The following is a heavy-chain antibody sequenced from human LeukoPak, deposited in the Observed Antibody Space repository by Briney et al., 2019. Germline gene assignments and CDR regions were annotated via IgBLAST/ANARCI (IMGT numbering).Heavy chain of an antibody. CDR3: AKQHDFWSGYYGGYFDY. J-gene: IGHJ4*02. Sequence: GGSLILSCAASGFTFSSYAMSWVRQAPGKGLEWVSAISGSGGSTYYADSVKGRFTISRDNSKNTLYLQMNSLRAEDTAVYYCAKQHDFWSGYYGGYFDYWGQGTLVTVSS. V-gene: IGHV3-23*01. D-gene: IGHD3-3*01. CDR2: ISGSGGST. CDR1: GFTFSSYA.